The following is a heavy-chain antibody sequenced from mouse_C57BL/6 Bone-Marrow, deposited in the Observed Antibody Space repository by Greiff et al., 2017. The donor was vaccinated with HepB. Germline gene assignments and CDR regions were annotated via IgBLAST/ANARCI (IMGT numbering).Heavy chain of an antibody. CDR3: ARRGLLRYGWYFDV. CDR2: ISSGGSYT. CDR1: GFTFSSYG. D-gene: IGHD1-1*01. J-gene: IGHJ1*03. V-gene: IGHV5-6*01. Sequence: VQLKESGGDLVKPGGSLKLSCAASGFTFSSYGMSWVRQTPDKRLEWVATISSGGSYTYYPDSVKGRFTISRDNAKNTLYLQMSSLKSEDTAMYYCARRGLLRYGWYFDVWGTGTTVTVSS.